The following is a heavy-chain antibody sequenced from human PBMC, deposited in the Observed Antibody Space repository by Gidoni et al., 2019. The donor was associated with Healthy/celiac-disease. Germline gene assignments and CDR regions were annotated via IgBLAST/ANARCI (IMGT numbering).Heavy chain of an antibody. V-gene: IGHV3-49*03. D-gene: IGHD3-3*01. CDR1: GFTFGAYA. CDR3: TRVGITIFGVVTRFDY. J-gene: IGHJ4*02. Sequence: EVQLVESGGGLVQPGRSLRLSCPASGFTFGAYAMSWFRQAPGKGLEWVGFIRSKADGGTTEYAASVKGRFTISRDDSKSIAYLQMNSLKTEDTAVYYCTRVGITIFGVVTRFDYWGQGTLVTVSS. CDR2: IRSKADGGTT.